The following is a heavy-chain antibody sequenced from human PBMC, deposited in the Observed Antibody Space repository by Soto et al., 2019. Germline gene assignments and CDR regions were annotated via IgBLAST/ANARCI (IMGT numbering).Heavy chain of an antibody. CDR2: IHTAGDT. CDR3: ARISGGPIC. CDR1: CGSIIGYY. J-gene: IGHJ4*02. Sequence: SETLSLTCSFSCGSIIGYYWNWFRQPAGKRPEWIGRIHTAGDTNYNPSLGSRVTMSVDTSKNQLPLKVRSVTAADTAVYYCARISGGPICWGQGTLVTVSS. V-gene: IGHV4-4*07.